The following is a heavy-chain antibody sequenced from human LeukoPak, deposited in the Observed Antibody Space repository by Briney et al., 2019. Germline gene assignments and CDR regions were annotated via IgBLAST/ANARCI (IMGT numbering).Heavy chain of an antibody. V-gene: IGHV1-69*05. Sequence: ASVKVSCKASGGTFSSYAISWVRQAPGQGLEWMGGIIPIFGTANYAQKLQGRVTMTTDTSTSTAYMELRSLRSDDTAVYYCARVITTQRGVIFYYYYGMDVWGQGTTVTVSS. CDR2: IIPIFGTA. CDR3: ARVITTQRGVIFYYYYGMDV. CDR1: GGTFSSYA. D-gene: IGHD3-10*01. J-gene: IGHJ6*02.